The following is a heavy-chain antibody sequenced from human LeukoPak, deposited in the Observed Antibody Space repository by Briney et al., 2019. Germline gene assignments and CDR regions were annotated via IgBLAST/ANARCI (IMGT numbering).Heavy chain of an antibody. CDR3: ARRSRGGWFDA. D-gene: IGHD1-26*01. CDR1: GGSISSTSYY. J-gene: IGHJ5*02. V-gene: IGHV4-39*07. Sequence: SETLSLTCTVSGGSISSTSYYWGWIRQPPGKGLGWIGSIYYTGSTYYNPSLKSRVTISVDTSKNQFSLKMISVTAADTAIYYCARRSRGGWFDAWGQGSLVTASS. CDR2: IYYTGST.